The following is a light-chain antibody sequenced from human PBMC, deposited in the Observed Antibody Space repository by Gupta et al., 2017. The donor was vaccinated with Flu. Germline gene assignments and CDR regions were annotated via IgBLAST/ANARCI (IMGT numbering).Light chain of an antibody. CDR1: QSISSW. CDR2: KAS. CDR3: QQYNSYSWT. J-gene: IGKJ1*01. Sequence: GDRVTITCRASQSISSWLAWYLQKPGQAPKLQIYKASNLKSGVPSRFSGRGSGTEFTLTISSLQPDDFATYYCQQYNSYSWTFGQGTRVEIK. V-gene: IGKV1-5*03.